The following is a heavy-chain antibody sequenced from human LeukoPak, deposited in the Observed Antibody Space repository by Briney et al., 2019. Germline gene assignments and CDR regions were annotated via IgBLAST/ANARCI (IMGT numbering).Heavy chain of an antibody. J-gene: IGHJ4*02. CDR2: ISYDGSNK. V-gene: IGHV3-30*18. CDR3: AKDYNRAYYYGSGFDY. CDR1: GFTFSSYG. Sequence: GGSLRLSCAASGFTFSSYGMHWVRQAPGKGLEWVALISYDGSNKYYTDSVKGRFTISRDDSKNTYLQMNRLRAEDTAVYYCAKDYNRAYYYGSGFDYWGQGTLVTVSS. D-gene: IGHD3-10*01.